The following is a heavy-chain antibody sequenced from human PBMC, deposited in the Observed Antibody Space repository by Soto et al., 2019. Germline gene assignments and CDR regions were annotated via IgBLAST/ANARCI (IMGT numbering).Heavy chain of an antibody. J-gene: IGHJ6*02. CDR3: AHGRYDFWRGYYSTYYYYGMDV. Sequence: SGPTLVNPTQTLPLTCTFSGFSLSTSGVGVGWIHQPQGKALEWLALIYWNDDKRYSPSLKSRLTITKDTSKNQVVLTKTNMDPVDTATYYCAHGRYDFWRGYYSTYYYYGMDVWGQVTTVTVSS. V-gene: IGHV2-5*01. CDR2: IYWNDDK. D-gene: IGHD3-3*01. CDR1: GFSLSTSGVG.